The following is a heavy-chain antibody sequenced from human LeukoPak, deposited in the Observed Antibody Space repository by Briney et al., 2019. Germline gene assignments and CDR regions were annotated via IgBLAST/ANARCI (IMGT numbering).Heavy chain of an antibody. Sequence: GGSLRLSCAASGFTFSSYWMNWARQAPGKGLEWVASINHNGNVNYYVDSVKGRFTISRDNAKNSLYLQMSNLRAEDTAVYFCARGGGLDVWGRGATVTVSS. V-gene: IGHV3-7*03. J-gene: IGHJ6*02. CDR1: GFTFSSYW. CDR2: INHNGNVN. D-gene: IGHD3-16*01. CDR3: ARGGGLDV.